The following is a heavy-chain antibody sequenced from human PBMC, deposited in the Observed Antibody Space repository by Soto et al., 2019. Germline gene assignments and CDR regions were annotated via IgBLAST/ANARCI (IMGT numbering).Heavy chain of an antibody. CDR1: GGSISSGDYY. D-gene: IGHD6-13*01. CDR2: IYYSGST. Sequence: QVQLQESGPGLVKPSQTLSLTCTVSGGSISSGDYYWSWIRQPPGKGLEWIGYIYYSGSTYYNPFLNSRITISVDTSKIQFSLKLSSVTAADTAVYYCARERPDGSRLDPWGQGTLVTVST. V-gene: IGHV4-30-4*01. J-gene: IGHJ5*02. CDR3: ARERPDGSRLDP.